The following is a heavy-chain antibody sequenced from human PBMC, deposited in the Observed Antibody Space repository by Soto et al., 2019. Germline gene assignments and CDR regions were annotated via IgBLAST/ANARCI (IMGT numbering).Heavy chain of an antibody. D-gene: IGHD3-10*01. CDR3: AKDQGFGELPIHYFDY. CDR1: GFTFSSYA. V-gene: IGHV3-23*01. Sequence: GGSLRLSCAASGFTFSSYAMSWVRQAPGKGLEWVSAISGSGGSTYYAGSVKGRFTISRDNSKNTLYLQMNSLRAEDTAVYYCAKDQGFGELPIHYFDYWGQGTLVTVSS. CDR2: ISGSGGST. J-gene: IGHJ4*02.